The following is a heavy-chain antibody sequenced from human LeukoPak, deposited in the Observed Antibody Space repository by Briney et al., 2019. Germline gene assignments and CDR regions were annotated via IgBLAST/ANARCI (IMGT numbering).Heavy chain of an antibody. CDR3: ASVAEVTHSYWYFDL. Sequence: ASVKVSCKASGGTFSSYAISWVRQAPGQGLEWMGGIIPMFGTTNYAQKFQGRVTITTDESTSTAYMELSSLRSEDTAVYYYASVAEVTHSYWYFDLWGRGTLVTVSS. D-gene: IGHD4-11*01. CDR1: GGTFSSYA. CDR2: IIPMFGTT. J-gene: IGHJ2*01. V-gene: IGHV1-69*05.